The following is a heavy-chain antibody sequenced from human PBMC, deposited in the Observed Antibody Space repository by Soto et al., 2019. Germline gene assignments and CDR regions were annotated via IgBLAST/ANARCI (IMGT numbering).Heavy chain of an antibody. J-gene: IGHJ4*02. CDR1: GDTFNSYV. Sequence: QVQLVQSGAEVKRPGSSVKVSCESSGDTFNSYVISWVRQAPGQGLEWMGGIIPIIGVTHYAQKFQGRVTISALSSTGTAYMELSNVGFEDTDLYSCVRESFGDKGADHGGQRTLVNVSS. V-gene: IGHV1-69*17. CDR2: IIPIIGVT. CDR3: VRESFGDKGADH. D-gene: IGHD3-16*01.